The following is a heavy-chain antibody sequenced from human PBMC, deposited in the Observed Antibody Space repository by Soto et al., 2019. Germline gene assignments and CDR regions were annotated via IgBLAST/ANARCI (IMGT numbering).Heavy chain of an antibody. J-gene: IGHJ4*02. D-gene: IGHD3-3*01. V-gene: IGHV1-18*01. CDR2: ISVYNGNT. CDR3: ARVYDFWSGYQTPFDY. CDR1: GYTFTSYG. Sequence: QVQLVQSGAEVKKPGASVKVSCKASGYTFTSYGISWVRQAPGQGLEWMGWISVYNGNTKYAQKCQGRVTMTTDTSTSTADMELRSLRSDDTAVYYCARVYDFWSGYQTPFDYWGQGTLVTVSS.